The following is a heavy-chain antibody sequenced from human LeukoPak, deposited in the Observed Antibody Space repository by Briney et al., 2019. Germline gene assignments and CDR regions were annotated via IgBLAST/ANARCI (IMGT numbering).Heavy chain of an antibody. D-gene: IGHD6-19*01. V-gene: IGHV1-18*01. CDR3: AREAPYSSGWYHGVDY. Sequence: ASVKVSCKASGYTFTSYGISWVGQAPGQGLEWMGWISAYNGNTNYAQKLQGRVTMTTDTSTSTAYMELRSLRSDDTAVYYYAREAPYSSGWYHGVDYWGQGTLVTVSS. J-gene: IGHJ4*02. CDR2: ISAYNGNT. CDR1: GYTFTSYG.